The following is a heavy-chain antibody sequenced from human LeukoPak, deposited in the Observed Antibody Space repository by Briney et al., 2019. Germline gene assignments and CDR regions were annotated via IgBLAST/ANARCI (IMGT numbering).Heavy chain of an antibody. D-gene: IGHD1-26*01. CDR2: IWYDGSNK. CDR1: GFTFSSYG. V-gene: IGHV3-33*01. J-gene: IGHJ3*02. Sequence: PGRSLRLSCAASGFTFSSYGMHWVRQAPGKGLEWVADIWYDGSNKYYADSVKGRFTISRDNSKNTLYVQMNSRRAEDTAVYYCASPYSGSSDAFDIWGQGTMVTVSS. CDR3: ASPYSGSSDAFDI.